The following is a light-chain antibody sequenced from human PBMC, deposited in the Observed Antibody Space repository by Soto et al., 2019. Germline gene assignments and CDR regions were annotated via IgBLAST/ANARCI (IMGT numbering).Light chain of an antibody. J-gene: IGLJ2*01. CDR1: SSNIGAGYD. V-gene: IGLV1-40*01. CDR2: GNT. Sequence: QSVLTQPPSVSGAPGQRVTISCTGISSNIGAGYDVQWYQQLPGAAPRLLIFGNTNRPSGVPDRFSGSRSGTSASLAISGLQAEDEADYYCQSYDISLSVSVVFGGGTKLTVL. CDR3: QSYDISLSVSVV.